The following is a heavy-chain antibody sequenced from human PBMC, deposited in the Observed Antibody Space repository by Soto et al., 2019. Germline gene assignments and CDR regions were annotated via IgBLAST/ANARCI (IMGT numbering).Heavy chain of an antibody. V-gene: IGHV3-33*01. CDR1: GFTFSNYG. D-gene: IGHD1-26*01. J-gene: IGHJ6*02. Sequence: GSLRLSCAASGFTFSNYGMHWVRQAPGKGLEWVAIIWHDGNNKYYADSVRGRFIISRDNSKNRLYLQMNSLRAEDTAVYYCASDLVGASDSYGLDVWGQGTPVTVSS. CDR2: IWHDGNNK. CDR3: ASDLVGASDSYGLDV.